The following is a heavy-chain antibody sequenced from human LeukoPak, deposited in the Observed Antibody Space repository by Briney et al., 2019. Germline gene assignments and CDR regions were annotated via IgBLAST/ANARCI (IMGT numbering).Heavy chain of an antibody. CDR1: GGPITTYY. CDR2: ISGSGVI. Sequence: SETLSLTCIVSGGPITTYYFSWIRQSAGMGLEWVGRISGSGVITYNPSLKSRVILSLDTSNNHFSLKLISVTAADTAVYYCARDSGTTGEVKFDPWGQGMLVTVSS. V-gene: IGHV4-4*07. J-gene: IGHJ5*02. CDR3: ARDSGTTGEVKFDP. D-gene: IGHD3-10*01.